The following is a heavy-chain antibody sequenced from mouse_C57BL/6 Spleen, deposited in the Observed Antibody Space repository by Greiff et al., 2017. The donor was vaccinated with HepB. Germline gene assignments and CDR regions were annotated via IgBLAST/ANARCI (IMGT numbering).Heavy chain of an antibody. Sequence: QVQRVESGPGLVQPSQSLSITCTVSGFSLTSYGVHWVRQSPGKGLEWLGVIWRGGSTDYNAAFMSRLSITKDNSKSQVFFKMNSLQADDTAIYYCAKPGGSSYDYYAMDYWGQGTSVTVSS. CDR3: AKPGGSSYDYYAMDY. V-gene: IGHV2-5*01. CDR2: IWRGGST. CDR1: GFSLTSYG. D-gene: IGHD1-1*01. J-gene: IGHJ4*01.